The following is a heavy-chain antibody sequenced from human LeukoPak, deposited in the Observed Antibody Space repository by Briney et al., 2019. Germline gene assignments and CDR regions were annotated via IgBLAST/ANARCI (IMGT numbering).Heavy chain of an antibody. J-gene: IGHJ6*04. CDR3: ARDRAAAASSDYYYYGMDV. CDR1: GFTFSSYG. V-gene: IGHV3-33*01. D-gene: IGHD6-13*01. CDR2: ILYDGSNK. Sequence: GGSPRLSCAASGFTFSSYGIHWVRQAPGKGLEWVAVILYDGSNKYYADSVKGRFTISRDNSKNTLSLQMNSLRAEDTAVYYCARDRAAAASSDYYYYGMDVWGKGTTVTVSS.